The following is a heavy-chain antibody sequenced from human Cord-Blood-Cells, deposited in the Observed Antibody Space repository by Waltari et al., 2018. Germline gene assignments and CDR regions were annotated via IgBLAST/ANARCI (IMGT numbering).Heavy chain of an antibody. Sequence: SLTCAVYGGSFSGYYWSWIRQPPGKGLEWIGEINHSGSTNYNPSLKSRVTISVDTSKNQFSLKLSSVTAADTAVYYCARVYYDYVYGMDVWGQGTTVTVSS. CDR3: ARVYYDYVYGMDV. CDR1: GGSFSGYY. D-gene: IGHD3-16*01. V-gene: IGHV4-34*01. CDR2: INHSGST. J-gene: IGHJ6*02.